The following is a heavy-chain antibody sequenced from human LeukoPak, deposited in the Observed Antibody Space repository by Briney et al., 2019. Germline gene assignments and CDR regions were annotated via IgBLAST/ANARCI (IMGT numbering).Heavy chain of an antibody. Sequence: GGSLRLSCAASGLTFDEYAMHWVRQAPGKGLEWVSLINGDGGSTYYADSVKGRFTISRDNSKNSLYLQMNSLRTEDTALYFCTKDRYCTTTNCPFDYWGQGTLVTVSS. V-gene: IGHV3-43*02. D-gene: IGHD2-2*01. CDR3: TKDRYCTTTNCPFDY. CDR1: GLTFDEYA. CDR2: INGDGGST. J-gene: IGHJ4*02.